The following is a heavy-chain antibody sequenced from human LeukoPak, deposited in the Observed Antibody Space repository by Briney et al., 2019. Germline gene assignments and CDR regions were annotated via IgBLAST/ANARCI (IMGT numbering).Heavy chain of an antibody. V-gene: IGHV4-39*01. D-gene: IGHD3-22*01. CDR3: ARHGGRFFYDSSVQIFDY. CDR1: GGSISSSSYY. J-gene: IGHJ4*02. Sequence: SETLTLSCTVSGGSISSSSYYWGWIRQPPGKGLEWIGSIQYSGSTYYNPSLKSRVTISEDTSKRQFSLKLSSVTAADTAVYYCARHGGRFFYDSSVQIFDYWGQGTLVTVSS. CDR2: IQYSGST.